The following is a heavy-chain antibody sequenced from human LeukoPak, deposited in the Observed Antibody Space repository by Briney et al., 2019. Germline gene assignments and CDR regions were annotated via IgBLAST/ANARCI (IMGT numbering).Heavy chain of an antibody. D-gene: IGHD4/OR15-4a*01. CDR2: IKEEGRER. Sequence: PGRTLRLSCGGSVFTLRSYWMTWVPHAPGKGLEWVTNIKEEGRERHYMDSVKGRFTIARDNAENSLYLQMNSLSAEDTAVYYCARTGTMGGASYNSYCYYMDVWGKGTTVTVS. CDR1: VFTLRSYW. J-gene: IGHJ6*03. V-gene: IGHV3-7*01. CDR3: ARTGTMGGASYNSYCYYMDV.